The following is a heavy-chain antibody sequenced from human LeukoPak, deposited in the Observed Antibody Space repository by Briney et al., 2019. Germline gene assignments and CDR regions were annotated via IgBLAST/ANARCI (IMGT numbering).Heavy chain of an antibody. CDR2: ISSSSSCI. CDR1: GFTFSSYE. CDR3: ARLQYIDY. D-gene: IGHD4-11*01. Sequence: GGSLRLSCAASGFTFSSYEMNWVRQAPGKGLEWVSYISSSSSCIYYADSVKGRFTISRDNAKNSLYLQMNSLRAEDTAVYYCARLQYIDYWGQGTLVTVSS. V-gene: IGHV3-21*05. J-gene: IGHJ4*01.